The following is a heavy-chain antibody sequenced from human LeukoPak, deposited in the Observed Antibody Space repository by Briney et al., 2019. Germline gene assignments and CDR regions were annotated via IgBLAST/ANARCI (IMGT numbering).Heavy chain of an antibody. J-gene: IGHJ4*02. Sequence: PSETLSLTCTVSGGFISRYYWSWIRQPPGTGLEWIGYIYYTGRADYNPSLKSRVSMSVDTSKNQFSLRVNSMTAADTAVYYCARGDFWSGAPTDWGQGTLVTVSS. V-gene: IGHV4-59*01. CDR3: ARGDFWSGAPTD. CDR2: IYYTGRA. D-gene: IGHD3-3*01. CDR1: GGFISRYY.